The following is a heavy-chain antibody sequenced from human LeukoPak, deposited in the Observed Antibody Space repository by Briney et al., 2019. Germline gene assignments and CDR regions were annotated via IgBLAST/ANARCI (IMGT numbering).Heavy chain of an antibody. CDR3: AREVYYYGSGNAFDI. CDR1: GYSISSGYY. V-gene: IGHV4-38-2*02. CDR2: IHTSGST. D-gene: IGHD3-10*01. Sequence: SETLSLTCTVSGYSISSGYYWGWIRQPPGKGLEWIGHIHTSGSTYYNPSLKSRVTISVDTSKNQFSLKLSSVTAADTAVYYCAREVYYYGSGNAFDIWGQGTMVTVSS. J-gene: IGHJ3*02.